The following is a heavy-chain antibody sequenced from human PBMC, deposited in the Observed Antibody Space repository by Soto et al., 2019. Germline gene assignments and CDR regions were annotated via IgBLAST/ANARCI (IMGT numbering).Heavy chain of an antibody. CDR1: GFTFSDYY. J-gene: IGHJ4*02. D-gene: IGHD3-3*01. V-gene: IGHV3-11*01. Sequence: GGSLRLSCAASGFTFSDYYMSWIRQAPGKGLEWVSYISSSGSTIYYADSVKGRFTISRDNAKNSLYLQMNRLRAEDTAVYYCARDLSVRFLDPGPDYWGQGTLVTVSS. CDR2: ISSSGSTI. CDR3: ARDLSVRFLDPGPDY.